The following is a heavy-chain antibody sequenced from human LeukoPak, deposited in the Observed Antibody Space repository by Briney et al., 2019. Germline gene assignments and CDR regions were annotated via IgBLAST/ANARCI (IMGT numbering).Heavy chain of an antibody. V-gene: IGHV3-7*01. D-gene: IGHD3-10*01. Sequence: GGSLRLSCAASGFTFNSYWMSWVRQAPGKGLEWVASIKQDGSEKYYVDSVTGRFTISRDNAENSLYLQMNTLRVEDTAIYYCARLNRFYYGSGSPHFDYWGQGTLVAVSS. CDR3: ARLNRFYYGSGSPHFDY. J-gene: IGHJ4*02. CDR2: IKQDGSEK. CDR1: GFTFNSYW.